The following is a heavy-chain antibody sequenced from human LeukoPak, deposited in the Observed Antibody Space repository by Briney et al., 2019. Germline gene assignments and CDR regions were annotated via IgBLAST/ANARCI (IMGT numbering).Heavy chain of an antibody. CDR2: INPSGGST. CDR3: ARFKRVGSSGWPLDY. V-gene: IGHV1-46*01. D-gene: IGHD6-19*01. J-gene: IGHJ4*02. CDR1: GYTFTIYY. Sequence: ASVTVSCTASGYTFTIYYMHWVRQAPGQGLEWMGIINPSGGSTSYAQKFQGRVTMTRDTSTSTVYMELSSVRAEDTAVYYCARFKRVGSSGWPLDYWGQGTLVTVSS.